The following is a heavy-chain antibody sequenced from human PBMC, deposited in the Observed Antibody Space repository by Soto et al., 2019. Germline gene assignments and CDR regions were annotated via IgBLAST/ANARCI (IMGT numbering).Heavy chain of an antibody. CDR1: GYTFTGYY. D-gene: IGHD1-26*01. CDR2: INPNSGGT. J-gene: IGHJ3*02. CDR3: ARSRNIVGAPGYERHAFDI. V-gene: IGHV1-2*02. Sequence: QVQLVQSGAEVKKPGASVKVSCKASGYTFTGYYMHWVRQAPGQGLEWMGWINPNSGGTNYAQKFQGRVTMTRDTSISTAYMELSRLRSDDTAVYYCARSRNIVGAPGYERHAFDIWGQGTMVTVSS.